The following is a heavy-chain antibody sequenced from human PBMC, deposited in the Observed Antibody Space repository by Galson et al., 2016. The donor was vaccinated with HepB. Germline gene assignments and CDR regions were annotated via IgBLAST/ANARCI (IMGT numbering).Heavy chain of an antibody. J-gene: IGHJ4*02. CDR1: GDSFKGYY. V-gene: IGHV4-34*01. CDR2: INLSGVT. CDR3: ARGVDF. Sequence: SETLSLTCAVSGDSFKGYYCTWFRQSPGRGLEWIGEINLSGVTNFNPSLRSRVSMSVDTSKNQDFLTLTSVTPADTAVYFCARGVDFWGQGTLVIVSS.